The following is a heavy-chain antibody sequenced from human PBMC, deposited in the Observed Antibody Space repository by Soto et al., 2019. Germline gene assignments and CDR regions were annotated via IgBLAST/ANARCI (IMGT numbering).Heavy chain of an antibody. CDR2: MNPNSGNT. Sequence: QVQLVQSGAEVKKPGASVKVSCKASGYTFTSYDINWVRQATGQGLEWMGWMNPNSGNTVYAQKFQGRVTMTRNTSISTAYMELSSLRSDYTAMYYCARERNMYGVDVWGQGTTVTVSS. J-gene: IGHJ6*02. V-gene: IGHV1-8*01. D-gene: IGHD1-1*01. CDR3: ARERNMYGVDV. CDR1: GYTFTSYD.